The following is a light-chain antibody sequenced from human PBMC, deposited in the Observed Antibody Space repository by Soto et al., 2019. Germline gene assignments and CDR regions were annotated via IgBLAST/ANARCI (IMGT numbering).Light chain of an antibody. V-gene: IGKV1-5*03. CDR1: QSISFW. J-gene: IGKJ1*01. CDR2: KAS. Sequence: DIPMTQSPSTLSASVGDRVTITCRASQSISFWLAWYQQKPGKAPNLLISKASSLESEVPSRFAGSGSGTEFTLTISSLQPDDFASYYCLQYNYYPLTLGQGTKVEIK. CDR3: LQYNYYPLT.